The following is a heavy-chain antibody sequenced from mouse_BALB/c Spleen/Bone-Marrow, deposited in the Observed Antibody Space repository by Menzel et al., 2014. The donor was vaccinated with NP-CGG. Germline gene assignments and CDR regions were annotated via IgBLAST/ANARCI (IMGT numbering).Heavy chain of an antibody. D-gene: IGHD5-1*01. J-gene: IGHJ4*01. Sequence: DVKLQESGGGLVQPGGSLRLSCATSGFTFTDYYMSWVRQPPGKALEWLGFIRHKANGFTTEYSASVKGRFTISRDNSQSILYLQMNTLRAEDSATYYCTRGEYGYAMDYWGQGTSVTVSS. CDR2: IRHKANGFTT. V-gene: IGHV7-3*02. CDR3: TRGEYGYAMDY. CDR1: GFTFTDYY.